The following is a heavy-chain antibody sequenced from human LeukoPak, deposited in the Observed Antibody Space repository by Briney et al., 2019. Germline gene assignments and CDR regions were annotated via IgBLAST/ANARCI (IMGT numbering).Heavy chain of an antibody. CDR1: GFTFSSYA. D-gene: IGHD6-19*01. CDR2: ISGSGGST. J-gene: IGHJ4*02. V-gene: IGHV3-23*01. Sequence: GGSLRLSCAASGFTFSSYAMSWVRQAPGKGLEWVSAISGSGGSTYYADSVKGRFTSSRDNSKNTLYLQMNSLRAEDTAVYYCAKVRYSSGWYSGYYFDYWGQGTLVTVSS. CDR3: AKVRYSSGWYSGYYFDY.